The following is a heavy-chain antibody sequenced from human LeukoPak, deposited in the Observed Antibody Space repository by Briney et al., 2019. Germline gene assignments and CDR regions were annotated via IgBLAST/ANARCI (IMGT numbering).Heavy chain of an antibody. CDR2: IRYDGSNK. CDR3: ARERYNWNPVFDY. J-gene: IGHJ4*02. D-gene: IGHD1-1*01. Sequence: PGGSLRLSCAASGFTFSSYGMHWVRQAPGKGLEWVAFIRYDGSNKYYADSVKGRFTISRDNSKNTLYLQMNSLRAEDTAVYYCARERYNWNPVFDYWGQGTLVTVSS. CDR1: GFTFSSYG. V-gene: IGHV3-30*02.